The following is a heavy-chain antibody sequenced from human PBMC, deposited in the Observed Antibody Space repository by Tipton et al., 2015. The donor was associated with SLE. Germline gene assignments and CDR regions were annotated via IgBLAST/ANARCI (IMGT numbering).Heavy chain of an antibody. CDR2: IYTSGST. D-gene: IGHD3-22*01. J-gene: IGHJ4*02. V-gene: IGHV4-61*09. CDR3: ARARGGYYYDSSGYTGAWDY. CDR1: GGSISSGSYY. Sequence: TLSLTCTVSGGSISSGSYYWSWIRQPAGKGLEWIGHIYTSGSTNYNPSLKSRVTISVDTSKNQFSLKLSSVTAADTAVYYCARARGGYYYDSSGYTGAWDYWGQGTLVTVSS.